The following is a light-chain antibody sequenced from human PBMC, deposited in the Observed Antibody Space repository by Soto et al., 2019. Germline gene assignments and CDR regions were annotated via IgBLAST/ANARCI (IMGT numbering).Light chain of an antibody. Sequence: EIVLTQSPATLSLSPGERATLSCRASQSVSSYLAWYQQKPGQAPRLLIYDASNRATGIPARFSGSGSGTDFTLTISSLEPEDFALYYSQQRSNWPPLTFGGGTKVEIK. CDR2: DAS. V-gene: IGKV3-11*01. CDR3: QQRSNWPPLT. J-gene: IGKJ4*01. CDR1: QSVSSY.